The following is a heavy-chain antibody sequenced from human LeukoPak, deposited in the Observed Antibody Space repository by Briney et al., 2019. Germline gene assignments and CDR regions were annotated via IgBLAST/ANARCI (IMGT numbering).Heavy chain of an antibody. D-gene: IGHD2-15*01. Sequence: PSETLSLTCSVSGYSISSGHYWGWIRQPPGKGLEWIGSIYHSGSAYCNPSLKSRVTISVGTSKNQFSLKLTSVTAADTAVYYCARVIYCSGGSCYDGAWFDPWGQGTLVTVSS. CDR1: GYSISSGHY. CDR3: ARVIYCSGGSCYDGAWFDP. J-gene: IGHJ5*02. CDR2: IYHSGSA. V-gene: IGHV4-38-2*01.